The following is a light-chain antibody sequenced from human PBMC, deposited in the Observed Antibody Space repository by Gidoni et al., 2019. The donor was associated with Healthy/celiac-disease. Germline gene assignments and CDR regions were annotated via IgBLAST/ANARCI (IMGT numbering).Light chain of an antibody. CDR2: DVS. V-gene: IGLV2-14*03. CDR3: SSYTSSSTPSWV. CDR1: SSDVGGYNY. J-gene: IGLJ3*02. Sequence: SPGQSITISCTGTSSDVGGYNYVSWYQQHPGKAPKLMIYDVSNRPSGVSNRFSGSKSGNTASLTISGRQAEDEADYYCSSYTSSSTPSWVFGGGTKLTVL.